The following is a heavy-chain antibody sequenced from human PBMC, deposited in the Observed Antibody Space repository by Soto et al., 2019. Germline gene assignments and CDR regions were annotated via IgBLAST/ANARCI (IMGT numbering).Heavy chain of an antibody. J-gene: IGHJ6*02. CDR2: ISYDGSNK. D-gene: IGHD1-26*01. V-gene: IGHV3-30*18. CDR3: AKEEVGDEDDYYYYYGMDV. Sequence: GGSLRLSCAASGFTFSSYGMHWVRQAPGKGLEWVAVISYDGSNKYYADSVKGRFTISRDNSKNTLYLQMNSLRAEDTAVYYYAKEEVGDEDDYYYYYGMDVWGQGTTVTVSS. CDR1: GFTFSSYG.